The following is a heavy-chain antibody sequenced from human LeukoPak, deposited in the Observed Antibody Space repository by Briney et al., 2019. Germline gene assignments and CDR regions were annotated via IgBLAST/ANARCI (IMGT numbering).Heavy chain of an antibody. CDR2: INPNSGGT. Sequence: ASVKVSCKASGYTFTGYYMHWVRQAPGQVLEWMGWINPNSGGTNYAQKFQGRVTMTRDTSISTAYMELSRLRSDDTAVYYCARDGPNYYDSSGYYELGYWGQGTLVTVSS. CDR3: ARDGPNYYDSSGYYELGY. CDR1: GYTFTGYY. D-gene: IGHD3-22*01. J-gene: IGHJ4*02. V-gene: IGHV1-2*02.